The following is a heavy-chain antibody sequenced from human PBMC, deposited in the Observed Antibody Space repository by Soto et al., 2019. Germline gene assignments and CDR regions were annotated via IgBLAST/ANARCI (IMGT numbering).Heavy chain of an antibody. Sequence: QVHLVESGGGVVQPGRSLRLSCAASGFTFSSYAMHWVRQAPGKGLEWVAVISYDGSNKYYADSVKGRFTISRDNSKNTLYLQMNSLRAEDTAVYYCARDHVVVAATFRASYYGMDVWGQGTTVTVSS. J-gene: IGHJ6*02. CDR3: ARDHVVVAATFRASYYGMDV. CDR1: GFTFSSYA. V-gene: IGHV3-30-3*01. CDR2: ISYDGSNK. D-gene: IGHD2-15*01.